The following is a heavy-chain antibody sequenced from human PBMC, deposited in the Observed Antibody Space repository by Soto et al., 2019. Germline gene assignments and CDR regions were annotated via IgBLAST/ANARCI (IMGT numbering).Heavy chain of an antibody. Sequence: QVQLVQSGAEVKKPGSSVKVSCKASGGTFSSYAISCVRQAPGQGLEWMGGIIHIFGTANYAQKFQGRVTITADESTSTAYMELCSMRSEDTAVDYCARDVAAAGTWYFYLFGRGTLVAVS. J-gene: IGHJ2*01. V-gene: IGHV1-69*12. D-gene: IGHD6-13*01. CDR2: IIHIFGTA. CDR1: GGTFSSYA. CDR3: ARDVAAAGTWYFYL.